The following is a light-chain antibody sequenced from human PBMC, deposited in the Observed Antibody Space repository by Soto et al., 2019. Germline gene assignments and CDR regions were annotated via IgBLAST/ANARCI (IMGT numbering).Light chain of an antibody. J-gene: IGKJ2*01. CDR2: KAS. Sequence: DIQMTQSPSTLSASVGDRVTITCRASQGIISWLAWYQQKPGKAPKLLIYKASSLESGVPSRFSGSGSGTEFTLTISSLQPDDFATYYCQQYNSYPYTFGQGTKLEIK. V-gene: IGKV1-5*03. CDR1: QGIISW. CDR3: QQYNSYPYT.